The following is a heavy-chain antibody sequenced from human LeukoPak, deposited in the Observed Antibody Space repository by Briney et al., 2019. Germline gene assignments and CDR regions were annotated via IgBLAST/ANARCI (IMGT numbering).Heavy chain of an antibody. D-gene: IGHD3-10*01. CDR2: MNPNSGNT. J-gene: IGHJ4*02. CDR1: GYTFTSYD. CDR3: ARFPLTYGSGSYSGNDY. Sequence: ASVKVSCKASGYTFTSYDINWVRQATGQGLEWMGWMNPNSGNTGYAQKFQGRVTITRNTSISTAYMELSSLRSEDTAVYYCARFPLTYGSGSYSGNDYWGQGTLVTVSS. V-gene: IGHV1-8*01.